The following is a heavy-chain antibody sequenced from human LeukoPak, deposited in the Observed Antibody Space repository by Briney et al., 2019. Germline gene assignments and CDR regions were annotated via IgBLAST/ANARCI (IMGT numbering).Heavy chain of an antibody. D-gene: IGHD6-19*01. J-gene: IGHJ4*02. V-gene: IGHV3-9*01. CDR2: ISWNSGAI. CDR1: GFSFDDYA. CDR3: AKSGYSSDWSNYYFDY. Sequence: PGRSLRLSCAASGFSFDDYAMHWVRQAPGKGLEWVSGISWNSGAIAYAGSVKGRFTISRDNAKNSLYLQMNSLRDEDTALYYCAKSGYSSDWSNYYFDYWGQGTLVTVSS.